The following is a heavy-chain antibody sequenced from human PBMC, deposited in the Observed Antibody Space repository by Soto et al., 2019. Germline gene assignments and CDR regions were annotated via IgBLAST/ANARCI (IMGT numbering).Heavy chain of an antibody. Sequence: TGGALRLSCAASGFSFSSHAMSWVRPAPGKGLEWVSSISGSGGSTNYADSVKGRFTISRDNSKDTLYLQMNSLRAEDTAVYYCAKVGGDYVYYYFAMDVWGQGTTVTVSS. D-gene: IGHD4-17*01. CDR2: ISGSGGST. CDR1: GFSFSSHA. CDR3: AKVGGDYVYYYFAMDV. V-gene: IGHV3-23*01. J-gene: IGHJ6*02.